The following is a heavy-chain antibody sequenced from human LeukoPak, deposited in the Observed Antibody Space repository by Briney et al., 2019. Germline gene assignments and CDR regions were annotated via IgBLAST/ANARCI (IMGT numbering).Heavy chain of an antibody. CDR2: ISSSSSYI. D-gene: IGHD5-18*01. Sequence: GGSLRLPCAASGFTFSRYSMNWVRQAPGKGLEWVSSISSSSSYIYYADSVKGRFTISRDNAKNSLSLQMNSLRAEDTAVYYCARVGTAMVTIVAPYYMDVWGKGTTVTVSS. J-gene: IGHJ6*03. CDR1: GFTFSRYS. V-gene: IGHV3-21*01. CDR3: ARVGTAMVTIVAPYYMDV.